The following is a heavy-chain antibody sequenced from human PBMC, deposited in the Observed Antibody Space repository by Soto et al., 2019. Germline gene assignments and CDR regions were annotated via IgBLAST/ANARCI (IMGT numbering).Heavy chain of an antibody. J-gene: IGHJ5*02. CDR3: ARDGPLSSPTSGWFDP. CDR1: GFTFRSYW. CDR2: IKQDGNER. V-gene: IGHV3-7*05. Sequence: EEQVVESGGGLVQPGGSLRLSCVASGFTFRSYWMSWVRQAPGKGLEWVANIKQDGNERHYMDSVKGRFTISRDNAKNSLDLVMNSLKTEDTAGYYCARDGPLSSPTSGWFDPWGQGTLVIVSS. D-gene: IGHD3-16*02.